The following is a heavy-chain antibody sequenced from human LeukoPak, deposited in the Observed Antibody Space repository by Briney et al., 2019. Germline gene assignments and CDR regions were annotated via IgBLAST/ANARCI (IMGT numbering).Heavy chain of an antibody. CDR2: IYHSGST. Sequence: SETLSLTCAVSGYSISSGYYWGWIRQPPGKGLEWIGSIYHSGSTYYNPSLKSRVTISVDTSKNQFSLKLSSVTAADTAVYYCARRGDGYNSPPFDYWGQGTLVTVP. V-gene: IGHV4-38-2*01. J-gene: IGHJ4*02. CDR1: GYSISSGYY. CDR3: ARRGDGYNSPPFDY. D-gene: IGHD5-24*01.